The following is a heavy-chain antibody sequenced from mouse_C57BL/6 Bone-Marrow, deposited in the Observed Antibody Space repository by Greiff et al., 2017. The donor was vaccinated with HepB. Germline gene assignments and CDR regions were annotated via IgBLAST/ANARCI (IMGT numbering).Heavy chain of an antibody. D-gene: IGHD3-2*02. V-gene: IGHV5-4*03. Sequence: EVKLMESGGGLVKPGGSLKLSCAASGFTFSSYAMSWVRQNPEKRLEWVATISDGGSYTYYPDNVKGRFIISRDNAKNNLYLQMSHLKSEDTAMYYCARFQDWYFYVWGTGTTVTVSS. J-gene: IGHJ1*03. CDR3: ARFQDWYFYV. CDR2: ISDGGSYT. CDR1: GFTFSSYA.